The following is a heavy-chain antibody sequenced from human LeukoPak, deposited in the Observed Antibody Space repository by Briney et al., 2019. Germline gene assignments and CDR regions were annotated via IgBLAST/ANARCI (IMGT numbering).Heavy chain of an antibody. Sequence: ASVKVSCKASGYTFTSYDINWVRQATGQGLEWMGWMNPNSGNTGYAQKFQGRVTITRNTSISTAYMELSSLRSEDTAVYYCARGGYCSSTSCSPSWFDLWGQGTLVTVSS. D-gene: IGHD2-2*01. J-gene: IGHJ5*02. CDR3: ARGGYCSSTSCSPSWFDL. CDR1: GYTFTSYD. CDR2: MNPNSGNT. V-gene: IGHV1-8*03.